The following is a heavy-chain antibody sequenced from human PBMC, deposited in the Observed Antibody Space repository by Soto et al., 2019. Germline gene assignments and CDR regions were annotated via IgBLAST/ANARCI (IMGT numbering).Heavy chain of an antibody. J-gene: IGHJ4*02. CDR1: GGSISSYY. Sequence: SETLSLTCTVSGGSISSYYWSWIRQPPGKGLEWIGYIYYSGSTNYNPSLKSRVTISVDTSKNQFSLKLSSVTAADTAVYYCARHPWFGELSFDYWGQGTLVTV. CDR2: IYYSGST. D-gene: IGHD3-10*01. V-gene: IGHV4-59*08. CDR3: ARHPWFGELSFDY.